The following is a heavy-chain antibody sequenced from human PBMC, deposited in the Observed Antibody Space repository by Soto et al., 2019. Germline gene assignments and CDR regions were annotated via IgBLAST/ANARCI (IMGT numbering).Heavy chain of an antibody. CDR3: ARHNRYSSTWFEGWFDP. D-gene: IGHD6-13*01. CDR1: GYDFFGYW. V-gene: IGHV5-51*01. Sequence: GESLKISCQGSGYDFFGYWIGWVRQMSGDGLEWMGIIYPDDSKTIYSPSFQGQVTLSADKSINTAYLQWSSLKASDSAMYYCARHNRYSSTWFEGWFDPWGQGTLVTVSS. J-gene: IGHJ5*02. CDR2: IYPDDSKT.